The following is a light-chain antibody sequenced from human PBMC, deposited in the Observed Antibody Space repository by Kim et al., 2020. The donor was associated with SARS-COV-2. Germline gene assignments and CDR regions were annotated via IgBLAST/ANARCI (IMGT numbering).Light chain of an antibody. V-gene: IGKV3-20*01. CDR3: HQYAASPRT. J-gene: IGKJ1*01. CDR1: KSVSSNY. Sequence: SPGERATLPCRASKSVSSNYLAWYQRKPGQAPRLLIYGASNRATDIPDRFSGSGSGTDFILTISSLGPEDFAVYYCHQYAASPRTFGQGTKVDIK. CDR2: GAS.